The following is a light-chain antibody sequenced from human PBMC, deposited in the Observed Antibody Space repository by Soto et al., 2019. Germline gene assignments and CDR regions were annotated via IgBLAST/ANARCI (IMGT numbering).Light chain of an antibody. V-gene: IGKV3-11*01. CDR3: QQRYNWPRT. CDR2: DAS. J-gene: IGKJ1*01. CDR1: QSVSSY. Sequence: EIVLTQSPATLSLSPGERATLSCRASQSVSSYLAWNQQKPGQAPRLLIYDASNRATGIPARFSGSGSGTGFTLAISSLEPEDFAVYYCQQRYNWPRTFGQGTKV.